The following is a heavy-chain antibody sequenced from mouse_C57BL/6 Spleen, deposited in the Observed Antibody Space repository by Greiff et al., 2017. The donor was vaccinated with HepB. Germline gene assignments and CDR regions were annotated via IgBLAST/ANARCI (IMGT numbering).Heavy chain of an antibody. Sequence: QVQLQQPGAELVRPGSSVKLSCKASGYTFTSYWMHWVKQRPIQGLEWIGNIDPSDSETHYNQKFKDKATLTVDKSSSTAYMQLSSLTSEDSAVYYCARSGSGYVDYAMDYWGQGTSVTVSS. D-gene: IGHD3-2*02. J-gene: IGHJ4*01. CDR3: ARSGSGYVDYAMDY. CDR2: IDPSDSET. V-gene: IGHV1-52*01. CDR1: GYTFTSYW.